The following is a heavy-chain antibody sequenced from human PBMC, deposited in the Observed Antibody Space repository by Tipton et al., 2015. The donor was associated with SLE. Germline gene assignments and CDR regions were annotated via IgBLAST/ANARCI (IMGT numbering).Heavy chain of an antibody. Sequence: TLSLTCTVSGGSISSYYWGWIRQPPGKGLEWIGSIYYSGSTNYNPSLKSRVTISVDTSKNQFSLRLSSVTAADTAVYYCARENSGAFDFWGQGTMVTVSS. CDR1: GGSISSYY. D-gene: IGHD1-26*01. J-gene: IGHJ3*01. CDR3: ARENSGAFDF. V-gene: IGHV4-59*12. CDR2: IYYSGST.